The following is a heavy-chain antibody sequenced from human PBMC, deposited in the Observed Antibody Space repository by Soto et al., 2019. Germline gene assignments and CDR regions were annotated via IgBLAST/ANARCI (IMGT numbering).Heavy chain of an antibody. Sequence: LQESGPGLVKPSETLSLTCSVFGDSISSRSYYWAWIRRPPGMGLEWIERISYTGNTYYNPSLTSRAAISGDTSKNQFSLKLSFVTAADTAVYYCARFSWYDGDSITNYYMDFWGNGATVTVSS. D-gene: IGHD6-13*01. V-gene: IGHV4-39*01. CDR3: ARFSWYDGDSITNYYMDF. J-gene: IGHJ6*03. CDR1: GDSISSRSYY. CDR2: ISYTGNT.